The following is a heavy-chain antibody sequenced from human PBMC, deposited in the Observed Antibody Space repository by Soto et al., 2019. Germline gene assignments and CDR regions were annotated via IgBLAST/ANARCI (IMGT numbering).Heavy chain of an antibody. Sequence: GGSLRLSCAASGFTFSSYAMHWVRQAPGKGLEWVAVISYDGSNKYYADSVKGRFTISRDNSKNTLYLQMNSLRAEDTAVYYCASLVPIAARFDPWGQGTLVTVSS. CDR2: ISYDGSNK. CDR1: GFTFSSYA. CDR3: ASLVPIAARFDP. J-gene: IGHJ5*02. D-gene: IGHD6-6*01. V-gene: IGHV3-30-3*01.